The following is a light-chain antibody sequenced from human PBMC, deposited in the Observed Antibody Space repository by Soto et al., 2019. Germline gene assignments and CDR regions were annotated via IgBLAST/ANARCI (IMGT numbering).Light chain of an antibody. CDR2: GAS. CDR3: QQYGSSPT. V-gene: IGKV3-20*01. J-gene: IGKJ4*01. CDR1: QSVSSSY. Sequence: EIVLTQSPGTLSLSPGERATLSCRASQSVSSSYFAWYQQKPGQAPRLLIHGASNRATGVPDRFSGSGSGTDFTLTISRLEPEDFAVYYCQQYGSSPTFGGGTKVDSK.